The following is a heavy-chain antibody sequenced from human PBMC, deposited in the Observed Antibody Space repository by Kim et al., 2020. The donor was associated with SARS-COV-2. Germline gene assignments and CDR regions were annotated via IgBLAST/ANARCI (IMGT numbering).Heavy chain of an antibody. Sequence: ASVKVSCKASGYTFTSYDINWVRQATGQGLEWMGWMNPNSGNTGYAQKFQGRVTMTRNTSISTAYMELSSLRSEDTAVYYCARGKGVRFLEWLFTYYFDYWGQGTLVTVSS. V-gene: IGHV1-8*01. CDR2: MNPNSGNT. CDR1: GYTFTSYD. D-gene: IGHD3-3*01. CDR3: ARGKGVRFLEWLFTYYFDY. J-gene: IGHJ4*02.